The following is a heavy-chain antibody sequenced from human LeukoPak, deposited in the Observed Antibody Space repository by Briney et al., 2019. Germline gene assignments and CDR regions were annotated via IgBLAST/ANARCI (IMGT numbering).Heavy chain of an antibody. CDR2: IYHSGST. CDR1: GGSISSSNW. V-gene: IGHV4-4*02. D-gene: IGHD2-15*01. J-gene: IGHJ4*02. Sequence: SETLSLACAVSGGSISSSNWWSWVRQPPGKGLEWIGEIYHSGSTNYNPSLKSRVTISVDKSKNQFSLKLSSVTAADTAVYYCARRKALVAATRRAPLDYWGQGTLVTVSS. CDR3: ARRKALVAATRRAPLDY.